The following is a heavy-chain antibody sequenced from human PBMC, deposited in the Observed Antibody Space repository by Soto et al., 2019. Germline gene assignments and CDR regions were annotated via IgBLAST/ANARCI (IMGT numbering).Heavy chain of an antibody. CDR3: ARDSRITIFGVVHFDY. J-gene: IGHJ4*02. V-gene: IGHV1-2*04. CDR2: INPNSGGT. CDR1: GYTFTGYY. Sequence: QVQLVQSGAEVKKPGASVKVSCKASGYTFTGYYMHWVRQAPGQGLEWMGWINPNSGGTNYAQKFQGWVTMTRDTSISTAYMELSRLRSDDTAVYYCARDSRITIFGVVHFDYWGQGTLVTVSS. D-gene: IGHD3-3*01.